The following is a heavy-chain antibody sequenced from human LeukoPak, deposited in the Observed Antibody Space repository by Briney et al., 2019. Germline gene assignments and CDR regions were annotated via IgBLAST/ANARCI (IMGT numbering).Heavy chain of an antibody. CDR2: IRYDGSNK. CDR3: ARDTDSRNWNGLFDY. D-gene: IGHD6-13*01. Sequence: GGSLRLSCAASGFTFSSYGMHWVRQAPGKGLEWVAFIRYDGSNKYYADSVKGRFTISRDNSKNSLFLQMSSLRAEDTAVYYCARDTDSRNWNGLFDYWGQGTLVTVSS. V-gene: IGHV3-30*02. CDR1: GFTFSSYG. J-gene: IGHJ4*02.